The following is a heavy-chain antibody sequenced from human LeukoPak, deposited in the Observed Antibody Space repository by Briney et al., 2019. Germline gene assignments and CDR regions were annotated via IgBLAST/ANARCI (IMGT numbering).Heavy chain of an antibody. J-gene: IGHJ3*02. CDR2: INAGNGNT. D-gene: IGHD3-22*01. Sequence: ASVKVSCKASGYTFTSYAMHWVRQAPGQRLEWMGWINAGNGNTKYSQKFQGRVTITRDTSASTAYMELSSLRSEDTAVYYCARAGYYDSSGYYRSSLAFDIWGQGTMVTVSS. CDR3: ARAGYYDSSGYYRSSLAFDI. CDR1: GYTFTSYA. V-gene: IGHV1-3*01.